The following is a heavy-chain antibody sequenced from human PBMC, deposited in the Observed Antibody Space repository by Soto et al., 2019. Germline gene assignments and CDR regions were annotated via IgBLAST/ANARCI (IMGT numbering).Heavy chain of an antibody. CDR2: INAGNGNT. CDR1: GYTFTSYA. J-gene: IGHJ5*02. CDR3: ARDFCSGGSCYFQNWFDP. D-gene: IGHD2-15*01. Sequence: GASVKVSCKASGYTFTSYAMHWVRQAPGQRLEWMGWINAGNGNTKYSQKFQGRVTITRDTSASTAYMELSSLRSEDTAVYYCARDFCSGGSCYFQNWFDPWGQGTLVTVSS. V-gene: IGHV1-3*01.